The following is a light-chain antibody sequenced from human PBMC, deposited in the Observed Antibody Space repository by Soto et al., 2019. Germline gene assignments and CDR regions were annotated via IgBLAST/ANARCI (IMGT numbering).Light chain of an antibody. CDR2: DAS. CDR3: QQYNNWPPIT. V-gene: IGKV3-15*01. CDR1: QSLSSSS. J-gene: IGKJ5*01. Sequence: EIVLTQSPGTLSLSPGERATLSCRASQSLSSSSLAWYQQKRGQAPRLLIHDASSRATGIPARFSGSGSGTEFTLTISSLQSEDFAVYYCQQYNNWPPITFGQGTRLEIK.